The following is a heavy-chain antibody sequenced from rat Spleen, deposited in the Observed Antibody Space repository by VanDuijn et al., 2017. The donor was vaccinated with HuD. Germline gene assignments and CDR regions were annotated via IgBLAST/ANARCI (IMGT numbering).Heavy chain of an antibody. Sequence: EVRLQESGPGLVKPSQSLSLTCSVTDYSITSSYGRSWIRKFPGNRLEWMGYINSAGSTNYNPSLKSRISITRDTSKNQFFLQVKSVITEDTATYYCAGLHWFAYWGQGTLATVSS. CDR3: AGLHWFAY. CDR1: DYSITSSYG. CDR2: INSAGST. V-gene: IGHV3-3*01. J-gene: IGHJ3*01.